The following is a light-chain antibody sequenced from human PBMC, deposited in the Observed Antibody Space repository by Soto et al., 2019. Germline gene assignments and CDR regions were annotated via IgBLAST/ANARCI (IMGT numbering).Light chain of an antibody. CDR1: QTVSSSY. Sequence: EIVLTQSPGTLSLSPGERATLSCRASQTVSSSYLVWYQQKPGLAPRLLIYGASNRATGIPDRFSGSGSGTDFTLTISRLESEDVAVYYGQQYDVIFLSFGGGTKVEIK. V-gene: IGKV3-20*01. CDR2: GAS. CDR3: QQYDVIFLS. J-gene: IGKJ4*01.